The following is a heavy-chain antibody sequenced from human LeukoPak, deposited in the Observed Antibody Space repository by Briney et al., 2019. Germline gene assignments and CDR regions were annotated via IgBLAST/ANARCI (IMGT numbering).Heavy chain of an antibody. CDR2: IRSKSYGGTT. CDR3: TRYSGRTDY. CDR1: GFTLGSYA. D-gene: IGHD5-18*01. J-gene: IGHJ4*02. Sequence: SGGSLRLSCTSSGFTLGSYALSWFRQAPGKGPEGVAFIRSKSYGGTTEYPASVKGEFTISRDDSKSIAYLQMNSLKTEDKAVYYCTRYSGRTDYWGQGTLVSVSS. V-gene: IGHV3-49*03.